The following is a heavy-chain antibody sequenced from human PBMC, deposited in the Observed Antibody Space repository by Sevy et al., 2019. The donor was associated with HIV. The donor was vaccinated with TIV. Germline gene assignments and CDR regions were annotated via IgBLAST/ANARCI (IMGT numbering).Heavy chain of an antibody. D-gene: IGHD1-7*01. Sequence: GGSLRLSCAASGFTFSSYAMHWVRQAPGKGLEWVAVISYDGSNKYYADSVKGRFTISRDNSKNTLYLQMNSLRAEDTAVYYCAREKVAGTTVIWFDPWGQRTLVTVSS. CDR1: GFTFSSYA. J-gene: IGHJ5*02. CDR2: ISYDGSNK. V-gene: IGHV3-30-3*01. CDR3: AREKVAGTTVIWFDP.